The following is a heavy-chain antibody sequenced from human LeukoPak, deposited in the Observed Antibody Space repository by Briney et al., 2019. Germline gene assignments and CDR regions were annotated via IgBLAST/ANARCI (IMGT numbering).Heavy chain of an antibody. CDR1: GYTFTNYG. CDR3: ARDKAVTTEVTQHFQH. Sequence: ASVKVSCKASGYTFTNYGISWVRQAPGQGLEWMGWISAYNGYTDYAQKFQFRVTMTTDTSTSTAYMELRSLRSDDTAVYYYARDKAVTTEVTQHFQHWGQGTLVTVSS. D-gene: IGHD4-23*01. J-gene: IGHJ1*01. CDR2: ISAYNGYT. V-gene: IGHV1-18*01.